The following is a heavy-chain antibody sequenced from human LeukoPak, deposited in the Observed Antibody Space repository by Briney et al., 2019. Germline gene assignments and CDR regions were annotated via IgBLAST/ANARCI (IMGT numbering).Heavy chain of an antibody. CDR2: INHSGST. J-gene: IGHJ4*02. D-gene: IGHD5-12*01. CDR3: ARRNGQDIVATFRRRYYFDY. CDR1: GYSINSGYY. Sequence: SETLSLTCTVSGYSINSGYYWSWIRQPPGKGLEWIGEINHSGSTNYNPSLKSRVTISINTSKNQFSLKLSSVTAADTAVYYCARRNGQDIVATFRRRYYFDYWGQGTLVTVSS. V-gene: IGHV4-38-2*02.